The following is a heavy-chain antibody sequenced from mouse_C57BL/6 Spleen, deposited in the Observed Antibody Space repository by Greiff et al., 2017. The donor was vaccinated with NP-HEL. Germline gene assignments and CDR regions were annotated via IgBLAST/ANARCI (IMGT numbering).Heavy chain of an antibody. CDR2: ISNGGGST. CDR3: ARQVNFYFDY. V-gene: IGHV5-12*01. D-gene: IGHD1-3*01. CDR1: GFTFSDYY. J-gene: IGHJ2*01. Sequence: DVMLVESGGGLVQPGGSLKLSCAASGFTFSDYYMYWVRQTPEKRLEWVAYISNGGGSTYYPDTVKGRFTISRDNAKNTLYLQMSRLKSEDTAMYYCARQVNFYFDYWGQGTTLTVSS.